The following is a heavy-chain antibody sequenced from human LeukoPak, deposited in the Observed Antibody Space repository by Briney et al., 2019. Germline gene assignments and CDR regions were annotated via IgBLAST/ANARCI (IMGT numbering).Heavy chain of an antibody. V-gene: IGHV1-24*01. Sequence: ASVKVSCKVSGYTLTVLSMHWVRQAPGKGREWMGGFDPEDGETIYAQKFQGRVTMTEDTSTDTAYMELSSLRSEDTAVYYCATGCSSTSCYGYYYYYYGMDVWGQGTTVTVSS. D-gene: IGHD2-2*01. J-gene: IGHJ6*02. CDR3: ATGCSSTSCYGYYYYYYGMDV. CDR2: FDPEDGET. CDR1: GYTLTVLS.